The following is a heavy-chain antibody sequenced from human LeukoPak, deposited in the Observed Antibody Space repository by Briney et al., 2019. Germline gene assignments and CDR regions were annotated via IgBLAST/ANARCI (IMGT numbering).Heavy chain of an antibody. CDR2: IYTSGST. J-gene: IGHJ3*02. Sequence: SETLSLTCTVSGGSISSYYWSWIRQPAGKGLEWIGRIYTSGSTNYNPSLKSRVTISVDTSKNQFSLRLNSVTAADTAVYYCARYRNEALFAFDIWGQGTMVTVSS. CDR1: GGSISSYY. V-gene: IGHV4-4*07. CDR3: ARYRNEALFAFDI. D-gene: IGHD1-14*01.